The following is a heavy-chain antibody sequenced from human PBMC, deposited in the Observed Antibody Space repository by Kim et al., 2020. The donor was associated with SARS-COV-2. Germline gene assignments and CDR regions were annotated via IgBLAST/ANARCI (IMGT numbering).Heavy chain of an antibody. CDR1: GGSISSSNW. Sequence: SETLSLTCAVSGGSISSSNWWSWVRQPPGKGLEWIGEIYHSGSTNYNPSLKSRVTISVDKSKNQFSLKLSFVTAADTAVYYCARVLLEYVAGTLFDYWGQGTLVTVSS. J-gene: IGHJ4*02. CDR2: IYHSGST. D-gene: IGHD6-19*01. V-gene: IGHV4-4*02. CDR3: ARVLLEYVAGTLFDY.